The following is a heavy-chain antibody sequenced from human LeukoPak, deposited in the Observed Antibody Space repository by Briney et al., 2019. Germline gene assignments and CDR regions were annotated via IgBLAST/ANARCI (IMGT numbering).Heavy chain of an antibody. Sequence: SETLSLTCAVSGGSISSSNWWSWVRQPPGKGLEWIGEIYHSGSTNYNPSLKSRVTISVDKSKNQFSLKLSSVTAADTAVYCCARGGGTSSYAFDIWGQGTMATVSS. CDR3: ARGGGTSSYAFDI. J-gene: IGHJ3*02. CDR1: GGSISSSNW. CDR2: IYHSGST. D-gene: IGHD4-23*01. V-gene: IGHV4-4*01.